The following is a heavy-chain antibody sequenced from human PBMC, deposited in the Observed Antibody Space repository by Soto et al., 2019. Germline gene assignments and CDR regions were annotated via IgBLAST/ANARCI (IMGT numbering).Heavy chain of an antibody. CDR1: GFIFSSYA. D-gene: IGHD1-1*01. CDR3: AKGRTTMSVDDAFDI. CDR2: ISGSGGTT. V-gene: IGHV3-23*01. Sequence: PGGSLRLSCAVSGFIFSSYAMTWVRQAPGRGLEWVSSISGSGGTTYYADSVRGRFTISRDNSMNTLTLQMNSLRAEDTAVYYCAKGRTTMSVDDAFDIWGQGTVVTVSS. J-gene: IGHJ3*02.